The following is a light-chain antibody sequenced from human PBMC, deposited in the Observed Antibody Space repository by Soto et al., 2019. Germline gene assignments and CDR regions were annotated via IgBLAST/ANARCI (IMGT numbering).Light chain of an antibody. CDR2: DAS. J-gene: IGKJ4*01. CDR1: QSVSSY. Sequence: ESVLTQSPATLSLSPGERATLSCRASQSVSSYLAWYQQKPGQAPRLLIYDASNRATGIPARFSGWGSGTDFTLTISSLEPEDFAVYYCQQRSSWPPSFGGGTKVEIK. CDR3: QQRSSWPPS. V-gene: IGKV3-11*01.